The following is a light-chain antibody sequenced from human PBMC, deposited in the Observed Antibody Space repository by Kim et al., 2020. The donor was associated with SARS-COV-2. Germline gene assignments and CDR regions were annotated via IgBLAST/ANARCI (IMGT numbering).Light chain of an antibody. CDR1: SSHIAAGYE. V-gene: IGLV1-40*01. J-gene: IGLJ1*01. CDR2: GNN. Sequence: QRVTMSYNVSSSHIAAGYEVHWYQQLPGAAPKLLIYGNNNRPSGVPDRLSASKSGTSASLAITGLQAEDEADYYCQSYDSSLSAYVFGTGTKVTVL. CDR3: QSYDSSLSAYV.